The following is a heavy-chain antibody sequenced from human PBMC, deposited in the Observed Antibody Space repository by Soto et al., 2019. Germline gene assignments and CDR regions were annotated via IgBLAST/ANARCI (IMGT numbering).Heavy chain of an antibody. J-gene: IGHJ4*02. Sequence: LRLSCAASGFTYGNYWMHWVRQAPGKGPEWVSRMTSDGRTTQYADSVKGRFTVSRDNAKNTLYLQMNSLRAEDTAVYYCARAEVDYWGPGTLVTVSS. CDR2: MTSDGRTT. V-gene: IGHV3-74*03. CDR3: ARAEVDY. CDR1: GFTYGNYW.